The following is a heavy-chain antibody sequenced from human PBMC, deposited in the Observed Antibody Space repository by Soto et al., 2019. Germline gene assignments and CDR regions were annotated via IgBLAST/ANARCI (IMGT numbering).Heavy chain of an antibody. CDR1: GVPFSNAW. CDR3: TAGLSNGYYNFDY. D-gene: IGHD3-22*01. Sequence: GGSLSLSCAASGVPFSNAWMSWVRQAPGKGLEWVGRIKGEADGGTTDYAAPVKGRITISRDHSKDTLYLQMNSLKTEDTAVYYCTAGLSNGYYNFDYWGQGTPVTVSS. CDR2: IKGEADGGTT. J-gene: IGHJ4*02. V-gene: IGHV3-15*01.